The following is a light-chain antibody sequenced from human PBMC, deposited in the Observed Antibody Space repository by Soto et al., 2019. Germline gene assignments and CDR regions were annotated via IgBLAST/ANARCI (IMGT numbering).Light chain of an antibody. CDR2: DAS. CDR3: QQRRDSTLT. CDR1: QSLNSY. J-gene: IGKJ4*01. Sequence: EIVLTQSPATLPLSPGERATLSCRASQSLNSYLAWFQQTPGQAPRLLIYDASIMATGIPARFSGSGSGTDSTISICRVEPEGFAVYYCQQRRDSTLTFGGGTKVEIK. V-gene: IGKV3-11*01.